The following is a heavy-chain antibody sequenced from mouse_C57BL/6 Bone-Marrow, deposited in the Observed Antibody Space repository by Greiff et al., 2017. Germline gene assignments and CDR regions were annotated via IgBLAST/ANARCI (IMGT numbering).Heavy chain of an antibody. CDR3: ALITTVVKGDFGY. Sequence: VQLQQSGTVLARPGASVKMSCKTSGYTFTSYWMHWVKQRPGQGLEWIGAIYPGNSDTSYNQKFKGKAKLTAVTSASTAYMELSSLTNEDSAVYYCALITTVVKGDFGYWGQGTTLTVSS. V-gene: IGHV1-5*01. CDR2: IYPGNSDT. J-gene: IGHJ2*01. D-gene: IGHD1-1*01. CDR1: GYTFTSYW.